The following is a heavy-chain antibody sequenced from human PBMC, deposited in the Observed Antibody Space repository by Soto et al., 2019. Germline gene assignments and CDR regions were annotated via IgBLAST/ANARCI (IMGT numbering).Heavy chain of an antibody. V-gene: IGHV4-34*01. D-gene: IGHD6-6*01. CDR3: ARGLSIAARLGWFDP. J-gene: IGHJ5*02. CDR1: GGSFSGYY. CDR2: INHSGST. Sequence: SETLSLTCAVYGGSFSGYYWSWIRQPPGKGLEWIGEINHSGSTNYNPSLKSRVTISVDTSKNQFSLKLSSVTAADTAVYYCARGLSIAARLGWFDPWGQGTLVTVSS.